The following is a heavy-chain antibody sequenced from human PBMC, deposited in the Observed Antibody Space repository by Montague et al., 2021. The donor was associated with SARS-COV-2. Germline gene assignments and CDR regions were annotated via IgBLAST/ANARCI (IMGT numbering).Heavy chain of an antibody. D-gene: IGHD5-24*01. J-gene: IGHJ4*02. CDR2: IYYSGST. Sequence: SETLSLTCTVSGGSISSYYWSWIRQPPGKGLEWIGYIYYSGSTNYNPSFKSPVAISVDTSKNQFSLKLSSVTAADTAVYYCARGDVEMATIKSGGPFYHFDYWGQGTLATVSS. V-gene: IGHV4-59*13. CDR3: ARGDVEMATIKSGGPFYHFDY. CDR1: GGSISSYY.